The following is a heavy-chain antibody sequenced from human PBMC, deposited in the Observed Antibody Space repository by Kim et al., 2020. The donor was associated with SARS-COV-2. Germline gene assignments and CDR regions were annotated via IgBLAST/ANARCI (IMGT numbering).Heavy chain of an antibody. CDR2: ISSSGSTI. Sequence: GGSLRLSCAASGFTFSSYEMNWVRQAPGKGLEWVSYISSSGSTIYYADSVKGRFTISRDNAKNSLYLQMNSLRAEDTAVYYCARVRTYPITIFGVLTLGVDYGGQGTLVTVSS. V-gene: IGHV3-48*03. J-gene: IGHJ4*02. D-gene: IGHD3-3*01. CDR3: ARVRTYPITIFGVLTLGVDY. CDR1: GFTFSSYE.